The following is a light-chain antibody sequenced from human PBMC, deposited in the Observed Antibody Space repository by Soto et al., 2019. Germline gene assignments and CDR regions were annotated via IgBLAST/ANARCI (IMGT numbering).Light chain of an antibody. CDR3: QQYCSSSRLT. V-gene: IGKV3-20*01. Sequence: EIVLTQSPGTLSLSPGERATLSCRASQSVSSSYLAWYQQKPGQAPRLLIYGASSSATGIPDRFSGSGSGTDFTLTISRLEPEDFAVYYFQQYCSSSRLTFGGGTKVEIK. CDR2: GAS. CDR1: QSVSSSY. J-gene: IGKJ4*01.